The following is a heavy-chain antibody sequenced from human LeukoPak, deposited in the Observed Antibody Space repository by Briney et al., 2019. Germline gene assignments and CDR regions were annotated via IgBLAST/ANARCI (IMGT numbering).Heavy chain of an antibody. CDR3: ARTLGGVYYFDY. Sequence: PSETLSPTCTVSGGSISSYYWSWIRQPPGKGLEWIGYIYYSGSTNYNPSLKSRVTISVDTSKNQFPLKLSSVTAADTAVYYCARTLGGVYYFDYWGQGTLVTVSS. J-gene: IGHJ4*02. V-gene: IGHV4-59*08. D-gene: IGHD2-8*02. CDR2: IYYSGST. CDR1: GGSISSYY.